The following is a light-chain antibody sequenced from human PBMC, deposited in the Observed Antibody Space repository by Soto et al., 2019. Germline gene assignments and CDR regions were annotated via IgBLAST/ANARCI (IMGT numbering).Light chain of an antibody. CDR2: EVS. CDR3: SSYTSSSTLNYV. V-gene: IGLV2-14*01. J-gene: IGLJ1*01. CDR1: SSDVGGYNY. Sequence: QSVLTQPASVSGSPGQSITISCTGTSSDVGGYNYVSWYQQHPGKAPRVMIYEVSNRPAGVSNRFSDSKSGNTASLTISGLQAEDEADYYCSSYTSSSTLNYVFGTGTKLTVL.